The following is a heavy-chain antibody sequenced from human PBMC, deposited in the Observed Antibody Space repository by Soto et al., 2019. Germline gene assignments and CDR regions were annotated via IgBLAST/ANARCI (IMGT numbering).Heavy chain of an antibody. J-gene: IGHJ6*01. V-gene: IGHV5-51*01. CDR3: ARMGGFGESIAHYGMDV. D-gene: IGHD3-10*01. CDR1: GYSFTSYG. Sequence: PGESLTISCKVSGYSFTSYGIVWVPQMPGKGLEWMGIIYPGDSDTRYSPSFQGQVTISADKSISTAYLQWSSLKASDTAMYYCARMGGFGESIAHYGMDVWGQGTPVTVSS. CDR2: IYPGDSDT.